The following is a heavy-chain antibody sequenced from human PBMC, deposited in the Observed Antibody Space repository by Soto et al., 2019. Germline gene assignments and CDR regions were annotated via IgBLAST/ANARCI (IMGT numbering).Heavy chain of an antibody. CDR3: ATHYYDSSGYSGGYYYGMDV. CDR1: GFTFSSYE. D-gene: IGHD3-22*01. CDR2: ISSSGSTI. V-gene: IGHV3-48*03. J-gene: IGHJ6*02. Sequence: EVQLVESGGGLVQPGGSLRLSCAASGFTFSSYEMNWVRQAPGKGLEWVSYISSSGSTIYYADSVKGRFTISSDNAKNSLYLQMNSLRAEDTAVYYCATHYYDSSGYSGGYYYGMDVWGQGTTVTVSS.